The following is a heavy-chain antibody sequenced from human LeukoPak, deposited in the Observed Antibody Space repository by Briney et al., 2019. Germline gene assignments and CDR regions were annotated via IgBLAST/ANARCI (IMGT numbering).Heavy chain of an antibody. V-gene: IGHV4-39*06. Sequence: SQTLSLTCAYSGGSLSGSYYYWWWIPQPPGKELECIGRIYYSGSTYYNPYLRSRVIISLDTSKKQFPLELRSVTAADTAVNYYARVSTIFGHFDFWGGGTMLAVS. CDR2: IYYSGST. CDR3: ARVSTIFGHFDF. J-gene: IGHJ4*02. D-gene: IGHD3-3*01. CDR1: GGSLSGSYYY.